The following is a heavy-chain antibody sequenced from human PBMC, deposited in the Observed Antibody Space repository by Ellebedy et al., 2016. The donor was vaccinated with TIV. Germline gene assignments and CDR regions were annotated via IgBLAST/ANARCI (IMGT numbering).Heavy chain of an antibody. D-gene: IGHD1-26*01. J-gene: IGHJ4*02. CDR3: ARIVGATTKGGRYFDY. CDR2: IYYSGST. V-gene: IGHV4-39*07. Sequence: SETLSLTCTVSGGSISSSSYYWVWIRQSPGKGLEWIGSIYYSGSTYYNPSLKSRITISVDTSKNQFSLKLSSVTAADTAVYYCARIVGATTKGGRYFDYWGQGTLVTVSS. CDR1: GGSISSSSYY.